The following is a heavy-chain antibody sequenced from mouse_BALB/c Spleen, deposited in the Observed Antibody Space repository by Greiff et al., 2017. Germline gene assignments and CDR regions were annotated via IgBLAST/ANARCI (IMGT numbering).Heavy chain of an antibody. J-gene: IGHJ3*01. V-gene: IGHV1-69*01. Sequence: VQLQQSGAELVMPGASVKMSCKASGYTFTDYWMHWVKQRPGQGLEWIGAIDTSDSYTSYNQKFKGKATLTVDESSSTAYMQLSSLTSEDSAVYYCASEKRTGTGFAYWGQGTLVTVSA. CDR2: IDTSDSYT. D-gene: IGHD4-1*01. CDR1: GYTFTDYW. CDR3: ASEKRTGTGFAY.